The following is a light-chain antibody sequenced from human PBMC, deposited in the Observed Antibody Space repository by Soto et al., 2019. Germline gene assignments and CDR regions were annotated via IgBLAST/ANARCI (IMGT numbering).Light chain of an antibody. V-gene: IGKV1D-16*01. J-gene: IGKJ5*01. CDR3: QQYNTYAT. CDR2: AAS. Sequence: DIQMTQSPASLSAYVGDRVSRTCRASQGISNWLAWYQQKPGRAPKLLTYAASSLQSGVSSRFSGSGSGTEFTLTISSLQPDDFATYFCQQYNTYATFGQGARLE. CDR1: QGISNW.